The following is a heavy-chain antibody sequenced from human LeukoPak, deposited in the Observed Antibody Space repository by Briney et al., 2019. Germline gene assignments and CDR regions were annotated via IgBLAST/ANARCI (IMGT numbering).Heavy chain of an antibody. D-gene: IGHD5-18*01. Sequence: SETLSLTCTVSGYSISSGYYWGWIRQPPGQGLEWIGSIYHSGSTYYNPSLKSRVTISVDTSKNQFSLKLSSVTAADTAVYYCARDEGYGDAFDIWGQGTMVTVSS. CDR2: IYHSGST. V-gene: IGHV4-38-2*02. CDR3: ARDEGYGDAFDI. CDR1: GYSISSGYY. J-gene: IGHJ3*02.